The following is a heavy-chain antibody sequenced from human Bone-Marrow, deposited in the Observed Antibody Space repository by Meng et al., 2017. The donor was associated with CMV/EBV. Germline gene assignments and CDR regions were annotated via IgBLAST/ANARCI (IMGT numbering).Heavy chain of an antibody. Sequence: ASGGTFSSYAISWVRQAPGQGLEWMGGIIPIFGTANYAQKFQGRVTITTDESTSTAYMELSSLRSEDTAVYYCARVWSSGFPVGFDPWGQGTLVTVSS. CDR2: IIPIFGTA. V-gene: IGHV1-69*05. CDR1: GGTFSSYA. D-gene: IGHD3-22*01. CDR3: ARVWSSGFPVGFDP. J-gene: IGHJ5*02.